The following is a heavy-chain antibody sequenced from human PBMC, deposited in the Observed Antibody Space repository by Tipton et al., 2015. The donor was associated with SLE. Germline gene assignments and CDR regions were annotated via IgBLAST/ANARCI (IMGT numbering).Heavy chain of an antibody. CDR1: GGSISSGSYY. CDR2: IYSSGGS. CDR3: AAFASVKRYYDFWSA. J-gene: IGHJ4*02. V-gene: IGHV4-39*07. D-gene: IGHD3-3*01. Sequence: TLSLTCTVSGGSISSGSYYWGWVRQPPGKGLEWIGSIYSSGGSYYNASLESRVTILLDTSKSQFSLRLSSVTAADTAVYYCAAFASVKRYYDFWSAWGQGTLVTVSS.